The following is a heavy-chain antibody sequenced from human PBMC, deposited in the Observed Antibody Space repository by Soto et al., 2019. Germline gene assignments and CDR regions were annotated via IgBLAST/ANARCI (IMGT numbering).Heavy chain of an antibody. CDR1: GFTFSNAW. CDR2: IKSKTDGGTT. Sequence: PGGSLRLSCAASGFTFSNAWMNWVRQAPGKGLEWVGRIKSKTDGGTTDYAAPVKGRFTISRDDSKNTLYLQMNSLKTEDTAVYYCTTEAVGMTAVMEIDYWGQGTLVTAPQ. V-gene: IGHV3-15*07. J-gene: IGHJ4*02. D-gene: IGHD4-17*01. CDR3: TTEAVGMTAVMEIDY.